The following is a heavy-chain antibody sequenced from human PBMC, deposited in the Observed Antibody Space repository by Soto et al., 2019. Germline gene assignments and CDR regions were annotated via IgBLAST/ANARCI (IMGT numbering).Heavy chain of an antibody. V-gene: IGHV4-59*08. Sequence: SETLSLTCTVSGGSISSYYWSWIRQPPGKGLEWIGYIYYSASTNYSPSLKSRVTISVDTSKNQFSLNLSSVTAAGTAVYYCARHLPYCGGDCYSLDYWGQGTLVTVS. CDR1: GGSISSYY. CDR3: ARHLPYCGGDCYSLDY. J-gene: IGHJ4*02. D-gene: IGHD2-21*02. CDR2: IYYSAST.